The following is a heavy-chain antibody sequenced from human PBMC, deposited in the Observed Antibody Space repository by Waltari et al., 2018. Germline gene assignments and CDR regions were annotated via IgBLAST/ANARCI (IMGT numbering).Heavy chain of an antibody. V-gene: IGHV1-18*04. J-gene: IGHJ5*02. D-gene: IGHD2-15*01. CDR1: GYTFSNYH. CDR3: AGGGVDYCSGGSCPSNWLDP. Sequence: QVQLVQSGIEVKKPGASVKVSCKTSGYTFSNYHVTWVRQAPGQGLEGRGAGGNGVKKVGANYAENFQGRVPRPPDTSTTPGYRELGNLRSDDTAVFYCAGGGVDYCSGGSCPSNWLDPWGQGTLVTVSS. CDR2: NGVKKVGA.